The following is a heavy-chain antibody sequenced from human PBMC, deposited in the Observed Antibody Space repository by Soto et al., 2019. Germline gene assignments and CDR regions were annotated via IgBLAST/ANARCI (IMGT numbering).Heavy chain of an antibody. CDR2: IYYSGST. CDR3: ARQGPDYYMDV. V-gene: IGHV4-39*01. J-gene: IGHJ6*03. CDR1: GGSISSSSYY. Sequence: PSETLSLTCTVSGGSISSSSYYRGWIRQPPGKGLEWIGSIYYSGSTYYNPSLKSRVTISVDTSKNQFSLKLSSVTAADTAVYYCARQGPDYYMDVWGKGTTVTVSS.